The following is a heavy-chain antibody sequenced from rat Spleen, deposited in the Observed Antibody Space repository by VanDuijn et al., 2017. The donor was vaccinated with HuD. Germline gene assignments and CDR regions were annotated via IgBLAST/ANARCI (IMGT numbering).Heavy chain of an antibody. Sequence: EVQLVESDGGLVQPGRSLKLSCAASGFIFSDYYMAWVRQAPTPGLEWVAPISTGGGNTYYRDSVKGRFTISRDNAKSTLYLQMDSLRSEDTATYYCSRTMGITYDYFDYWGQGVMVTVSS. V-gene: IGHV5-25*01. CDR2: ISTGGGNT. D-gene: IGHD1-9*01. CDR3: SRTMGITYDYFDY. CDR1: GFIFSDYY. J-gene: IGHJ2*01.